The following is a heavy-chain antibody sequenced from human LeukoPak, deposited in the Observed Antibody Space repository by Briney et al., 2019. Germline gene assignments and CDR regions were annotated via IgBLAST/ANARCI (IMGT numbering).Heavy chain of an antibody. Sequence: ASVKVSCKASGYTFTSYAMHWVRQAPGQGLEWMGGIIPIFGTANYAQKFQGRVTITADESTSTAYMELSSLRSEDTAVYYCARRADYVWGSYRYSWFDPWDQGTLVTVSS. CDR1: GYTFTSYA. V-gene: IGHV1-69*13. D-gene: IGHD3-16*02. CDR2: IIPIFGTA. J-gene: IGHJ5*02. CDR3: ARRADYVWGSYRYSWFDP.